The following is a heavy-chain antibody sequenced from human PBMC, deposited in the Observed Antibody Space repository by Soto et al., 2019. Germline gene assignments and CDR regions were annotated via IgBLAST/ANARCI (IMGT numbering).Heavy chain of an antibody. CDR1: GGSVSSGSYY. CDR3: ARLKYYYDSSGSPPLGP. Sequence: SETLSLTCTVSGGSVSSGSYYWSWIRQPPGKGLEWIGYIYYSGSTNYNPSLKSRVTISVDTSKNQFSLKLSSVTAADTAVYYCARLKYYYDSSGSPPLGPWGQGTLVAVS. V-gene: IGHV4-61*01. J-gene: IGHJ5*02. D-gene: IGHD3-22*01. CDR2: IYYSGST.